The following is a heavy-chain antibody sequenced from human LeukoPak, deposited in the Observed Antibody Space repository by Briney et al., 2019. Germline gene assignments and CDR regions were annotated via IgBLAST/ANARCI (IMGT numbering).Heavy chain of an antibody. V-gene: IGHV4-59*08. CDR3: ARHLGYCSSTSCHEGGFDY. D-gene: IGHD2-2*01. Sequence: SSETLSLTCTVSGGSISSYYWSWIRQPPGKGLEWIGYIYYSGSTNYNPSLKSRVTISVDTSKNQFSLKLSSVTAADTAVYYCARHLGYCSSTSCHEGGFDYWGQGTLVTVSS. CDR2: IYYSGST. CDR1: GGSISSYY. J-gene: IGHJ4*02.